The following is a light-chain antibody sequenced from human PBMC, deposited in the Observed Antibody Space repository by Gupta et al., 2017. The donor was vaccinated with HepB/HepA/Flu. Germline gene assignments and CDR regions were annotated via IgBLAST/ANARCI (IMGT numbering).Light chain of an antibody. V-gene: IGKV3-11*01. CDR2: DSS. J-gene: IGKJ4*01. CDR1: ESISRY. Sequence: EIVLTQSPATLSLSPGERATLSCRASESISRYLAWYQQKPGQATRLLIYDSSTRATGIPARFRGSGSGTDFTLTISGLEPEDFAVYYCQQRSRWPPLSFGGGTKVEI. CDR3: QQRSRWPPLS.